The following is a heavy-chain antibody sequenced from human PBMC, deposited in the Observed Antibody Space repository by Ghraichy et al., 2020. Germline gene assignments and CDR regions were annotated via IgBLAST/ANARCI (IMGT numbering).Heavy chain of an antibody. Sequence: GGSLRLSCAASGFTFSSYAMSWVRQAPGKGLEWVSAISGSGGSTYYADSVKGRFTISRDNSKNTLYLQMNSLRAEDTAVYYCAKDSEKGYFDWLLESYYFDYWGQGTLVTVSS. V-gene: IGHV3-23*01. CDR1: GFTFSSYA. CDR3: AKDSEKGYFDWLLESYYFDY. D-gene: IGHD3-9*01. J-gene: IGHJ4*02. CDR2: ISGSGGST.